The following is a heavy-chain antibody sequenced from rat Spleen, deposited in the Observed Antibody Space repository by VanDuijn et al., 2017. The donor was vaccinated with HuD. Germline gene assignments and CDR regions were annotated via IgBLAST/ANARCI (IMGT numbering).Heavy chain of an antibody. V-gene: IGHV2-45*01. CDR1: GFSLTSYH. J-gene: IGHJ2*01. Sequence: QVQLKESGPGLVQPSQTLSLTCTVSGFSLTSYHVHWVRQSPGKGLEWMGVMLSGGSADYNSALKSRLIINRDTTKNQIFLNMSSLQSEDTATYYCAGQIYYYASFDYWGQGVMVTVSS. D-gene: IGHD1-12*01. CDR3: AGQIYYYASFDY. CDR2: MLSGGSA.